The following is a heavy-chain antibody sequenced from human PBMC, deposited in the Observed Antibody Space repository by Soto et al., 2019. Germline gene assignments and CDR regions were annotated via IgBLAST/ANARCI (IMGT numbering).Heavy chain of an antibody. D-gene: IGHD6-19*01. CDR3: ARDVGSGWEGARPPVDY. J-gene: IGHJ4*02. CDR2: ISAYNGNT. Sequence: QVQLVQSGAEVKKPGASVKVSCKASGYTFTSYGISWVRQAPGQGLEWMGWISAYNGNTNYAQKLQGRVTMPTDTSXSXXYTELRSVRSADTAVYYCARDVGSGWEGARPPVDYWGQGTLVTVAS. V-gene: IGHV1-18*01. CDR1: GYTFTSYG.